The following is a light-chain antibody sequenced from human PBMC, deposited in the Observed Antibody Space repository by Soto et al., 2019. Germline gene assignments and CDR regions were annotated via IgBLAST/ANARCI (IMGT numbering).Light chain of an antibody. J-gene: IGKJ1*01. CDR3: QQYGSPHWT. Sequence: SAFNLTQSPGERATLSCRTSQSVTTSYLAWYQQKPGQAPRLLIYDASNRATGIPARFSGSGSGTDFTLTISILEPDDFTVYYCQQYGSPHWTFGQGTKVDI. V-gene: IGKV3-20*01. CDR2: DAS. CDR1: QSVTTSY.